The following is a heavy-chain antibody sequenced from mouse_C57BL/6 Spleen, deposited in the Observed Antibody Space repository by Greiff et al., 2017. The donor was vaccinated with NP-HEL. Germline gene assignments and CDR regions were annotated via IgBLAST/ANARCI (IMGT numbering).Heavy chain of an antibody. CDR1: GYSITSGYY. CDR2: ISYDGSN. J-gene: IGHJ2*01. Sequence: DVQLQESGPGLVKPSQSLSLTCSVTGYSITSGYYWNWIRQFPGNKLEWMGYISYDGSNNYNPSLKNRISITRDTSKNQFFLKLNSVTTEDTATYYCAKGHGDFDYWGQGTTLTVSS. V-gene: IGHV3-6*01. D-gene: IGHD3-1*01. CDR3: AKGHGDFDY.